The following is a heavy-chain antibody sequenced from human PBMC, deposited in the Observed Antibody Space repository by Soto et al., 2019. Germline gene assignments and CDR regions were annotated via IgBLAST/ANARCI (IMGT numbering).Heavy chain of an antibody. D-gene: IGHD2-2*02. V-gene: IGHV1-18*01. CDR3: ARVGCSSTSCYTLYYYYGMDV. CDR1: GYTFTSYA. Sequence: QVQLVQSGAEVKKPGASVKVSCKASGYTFTSYAISWVRQAPGQGRAWMGWISAYNGNTNYAQKLQGRVTMTTDTSTSTAYMELRSLRSDDTAVYYCARVGCSSTSCYTLYYYYGMDVWGQGTTVTVSS. CDR2: ISAYNGNT. J-gene: IGHJ6*02.